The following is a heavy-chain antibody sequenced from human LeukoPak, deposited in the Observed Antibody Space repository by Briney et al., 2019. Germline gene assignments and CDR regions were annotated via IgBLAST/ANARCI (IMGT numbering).Heavy chain of an antibody. J-gene: IGHJ4*02. CDR2: ISSSGSTI. CDR3: ARNGVYDILTKYYFDY. D-gene: IGHD3-9*01. Sequence: GGSLRLSCAASGFTFSSYEMNWVRQAPGKGLEWVSYISSSGSTIYYADSVKGRFTISRDNAKNSLYLQMNSLRAEDTAVYYSARNGVYDILTKYYFDYWGQGTLVTVSS. CDR1: GFTFSSYE. V-gene: IGHV3-48*03.